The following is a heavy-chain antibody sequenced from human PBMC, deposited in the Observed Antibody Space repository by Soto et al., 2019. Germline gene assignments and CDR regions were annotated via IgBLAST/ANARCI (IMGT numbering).Heavy chain of an antibody. D-gene: IGHD5-18*01. J-gene: IGHJ3*01. CDR1: GYNFRNFG. CDR2: ISGYNGRT. Sequence: QVQLEQSGDAVKKPGASVKVSCKASGYNFRNFGITWVRQASGLGLEWLGWISGYNGRTSSARNFRDIVVLTTDTATNTAYMELRSLTSDDTAIYYCAREGYSSGFDPFDFWGQGTKVTVSS. CDR3: AREGYSSGFDPFDF. V-gene: IGHV1-18*01.